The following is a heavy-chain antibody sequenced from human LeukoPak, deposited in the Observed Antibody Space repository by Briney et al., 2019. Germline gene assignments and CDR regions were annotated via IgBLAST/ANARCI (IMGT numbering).Heavy chain of an antibody. J-gene: IGHJ4*02. Sequence: GGSLRLSCAASGFTFSSYAMHWVRQAPGKGLEYVSAISSNGGSTYYANSVKGRFTTSRDNSKNTLYLQMGSLRAEDMVVYYCARGNSGEDFDYWGQGTLVTVSS. V-gene: IGHV3-64*01. CDR3: ARGNSGEDFDY. D-gene: IGHD2/OR15-2a*01. CDR2: ISSNGGST. CDR1: GFTFSSYA.